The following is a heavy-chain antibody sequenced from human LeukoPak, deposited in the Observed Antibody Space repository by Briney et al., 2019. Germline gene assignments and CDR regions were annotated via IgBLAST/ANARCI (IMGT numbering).Heavy chain of an antibody. Sequence: GGSLRLSCAASGFTFSSYAMSWVRQAPGKGLEWVSVINGGGGSTFYADSVKGRFTISRDNSKNTLYLQMNSLRAEDTAAYYCAKGSEYLWGSSLENYYYYYMDVWGKGTTVTVSS. CDR2: INGGGGST. CDR3: AKGSEYLWGSSLENYYYYYMDV. D-gene: IGHD3-16*01. V-gene: IGHV3-23*01. J-gene: IGHJ6*03. CDR1: GFTFSSYA.